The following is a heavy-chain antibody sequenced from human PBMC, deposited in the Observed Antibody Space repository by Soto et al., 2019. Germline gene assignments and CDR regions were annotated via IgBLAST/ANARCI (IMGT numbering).Heavy chain of an antibody. Sequence: SVKVSCKASGGTFSSYAISWVRQAPGQGLEWMGGIIPIFGTANYAQKFQGRVTITADKSTSTAYMELSSLRSEDTAVYYCASVFTGWGQQLVYGRFEPWGQGTLVTVSS. V-gene: IGHV1-69*06. CDR1: GGTFSSYA. CDR3: ASVFTGWGQQLVYGRFEP. D-gene: IGHD6-13*01. J-gene: IGHJ5*02. CDR2: IIPIFGTA.